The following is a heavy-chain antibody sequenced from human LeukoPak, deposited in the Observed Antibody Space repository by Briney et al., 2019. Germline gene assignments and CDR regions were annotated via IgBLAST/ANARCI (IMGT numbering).Heavy chain of an antibody. D-gene: IGHD5-12*01. CDR1: GFTVSSNY. J-gene: IGHJ3*02. V-gene: IGHV3-66*01. CDR2: IYSGGST. Sequence: GGSLRLSCAASGFTVSSNYMSWVRQAPGKGLEWVSVIYSGGSTYYADSVKGRFTISRDNSKNTLYLQMNSLRAEDTAVYYCARDVVATSDAFDIWGQGTMVTVSS. CDR3: ARDVVATSDAFDI.